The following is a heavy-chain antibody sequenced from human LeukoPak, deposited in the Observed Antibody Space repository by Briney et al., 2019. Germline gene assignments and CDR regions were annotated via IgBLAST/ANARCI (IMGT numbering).Heavy chain of an antibody. Sequence: GGSLRLSCAASGFTFNTYAMNWVRQAPGKGLEWVSAISGSGDNTYYADSVKGRFTISRDDSKNTVYLQMNSLRAEDTAVYYCAKDQPDKGSYAAFDYWGQGTLVPVSS. CDR1: GFTFNTYA. CDR3: AKDQPDKGSYAAFDY. V-gene: IGHV3-23*01. CDR2: ISGSGDNT. J-gene: IGHJ4*02. D-gene: IGHD3-10*01.